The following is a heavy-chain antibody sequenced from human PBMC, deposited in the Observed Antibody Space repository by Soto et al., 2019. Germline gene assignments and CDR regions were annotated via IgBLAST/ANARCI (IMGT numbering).Heavy chain of an antibody. J-gene: IGHJ4*02. CDR2: IYSGGRT. CDR1: GFTVSSNY. D-gene: IGHD3-22*01. V-gene: IGHV3-53*01. Sequence: QPGGSLRLSCAASGFTVSSNYMSWVRQAPGKGLEWVSIIYSGGRTYYADSVKGRFTISRDNSKNTLYLQMNSLRAEDTAVYYCTRGTSSGYYDFDYWGQGTLVTVSS. CDR3: TRGTSSGYYDFDY.